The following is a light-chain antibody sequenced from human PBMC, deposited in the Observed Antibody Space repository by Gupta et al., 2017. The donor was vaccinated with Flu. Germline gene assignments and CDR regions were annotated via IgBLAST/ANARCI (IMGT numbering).Light chain of an antibody. CDR2: GAS. Sequence: EIVLTQSPVVLSLSPGERATLSCGASQTVKSNYFAWYQQKSGLAPRLIIYGASSRAKGITDRFSGSGSETDFTLTSSRREPEDSAVYYGQQDCDSPTFGGGTTVDIK. CDR1: QTVKSNY. CDR3: QQDCDSPT. J-gene: IGKJ4*01. V-gene: IGKV3D-20*01.